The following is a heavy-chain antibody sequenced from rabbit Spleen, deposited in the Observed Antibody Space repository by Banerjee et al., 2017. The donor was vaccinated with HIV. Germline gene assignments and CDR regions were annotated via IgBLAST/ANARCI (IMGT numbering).Heavy chain of an antibody. CDR3: ARDLAGVIGWNFYL. CDR2: IDPVFGIT. V-gene: IGHV1S47*01. D-gene: IGHD4-1*01. Sequence: QEQLVESGGGLVQPEGSLTLTCKAAGFDFSSYGVSWVRQAPGKGLEWIGYIDPVFGITYYANWVNGRFTISSHNAQNTLFLQLNSLTAADTATYFCARDLAGVIGWNFYLWGPGTLVTVS. CDR1: GFDFSSYG. J-gene: IGHJ4*01.